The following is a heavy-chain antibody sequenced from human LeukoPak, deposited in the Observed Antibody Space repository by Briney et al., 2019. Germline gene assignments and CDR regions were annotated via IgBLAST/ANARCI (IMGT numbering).Heavy chain of an antibody. D-gene: IGHD1-1*01. Sequence: PSETLSLTRTVSGGSISSSSYYWGWIRQPPGKGLEWIGSIYYSGSTYYNPSLKSRVTMSVDTSKNQFSLKLSSVTAADTAVYYCARDLLGTTGYNWFDPWGQGTLVTVSS. V-gene: IGHV4-39*07. CDR2: IYYSGST. CDR3: ARDLLGTTGYNWFDP. J-gene: IGHJ5*02. CDR1: GGSISSSSYY.